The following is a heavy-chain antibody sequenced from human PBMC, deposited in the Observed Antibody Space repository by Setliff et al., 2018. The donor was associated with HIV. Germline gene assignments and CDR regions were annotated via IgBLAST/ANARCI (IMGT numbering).Heavy chain of an antibody. V-gene: IGHV4-39*07. D-gene: IGHD5-18*01. CDR2: IYYSGTT. J-gene: IGHJ4*02. Sequence: KPSETLSLTCSVSGGSISSSNYYWGWIRQPPGQGLEWIGNIYYSGTTNYNPSLKSRVTISVDTSKNQSSLKLSSVTAADTAVYYCARGAYSYDSWGQGTLVTVSS. CDR3: ARGAYSYDS. CDR1: GGSISSSNYY.